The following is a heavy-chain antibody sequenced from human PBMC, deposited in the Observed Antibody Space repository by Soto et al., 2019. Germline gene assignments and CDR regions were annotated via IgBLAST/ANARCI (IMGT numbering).Heavy chain of an antibody. Sequence: SETLSLTCAVYGGSFSGYYWSWIRQPPGKGLEWIGEINHSGSTNYNPSLKSRVTISVDTSKNQFSLKLSSVTAADTAVYYCARGWKGIPPGSLYYYYMDVWGKGTTVTVSS. D-gene: IGHD1-1*01. CDR2: INHSGST. V-gene: IGHV4-34*01. CDR1: GGSFSGYY. J-gene: IGHJ6*03. CDR3: ARGWKGIPPGSLYYYYMDV.